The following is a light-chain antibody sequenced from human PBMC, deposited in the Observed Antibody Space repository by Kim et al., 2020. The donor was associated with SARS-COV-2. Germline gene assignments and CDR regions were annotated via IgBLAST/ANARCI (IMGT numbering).Light chain of an antibody. V-gene: IGKV3-20*01. CDR1: QGISSNY. CDR3: QQYGSSPYT. J-gene: IGKJ2*01. Sequence: LSPGGRSNLSCRASQGISSNYLGWYQQKPGQAHRLVIYGASNRAAGIPDRFSGGRSGTDFTLTISSLEPEDFAVYYCQQYGSSPYTFGQGTKLEI. CDR2: GAS.